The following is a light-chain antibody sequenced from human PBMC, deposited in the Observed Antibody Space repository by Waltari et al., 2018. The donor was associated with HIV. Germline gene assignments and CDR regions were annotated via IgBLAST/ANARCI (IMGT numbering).Light chain of an antibody. CDR2: EVS. CDR3: CSYAGSSTHV. Sequence: QSALTQPASVSGSPGQSITISCTGTSSDVGSYNLVPWYQQHPGKAPKLMIYEVSKRPSGVSNRFSGSKSGNTASLTISGLQAEDEADYYCCSYAGSSTHVFGTGTKVTVL. V-gene: IGLV2-23*02. J-gene: IGLJ1*01. CDR1: SSDVGSYNL.